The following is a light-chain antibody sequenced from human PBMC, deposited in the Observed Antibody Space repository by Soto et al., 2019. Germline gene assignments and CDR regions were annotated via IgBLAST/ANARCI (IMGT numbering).Light chain of an antibody. CDR2: GAS. CDR3: QQYHSWPPLT. V-gene: IGKV3D-15*01. Sequence: EVLMTQSPSTLSVSPGERVTLSCRASQSINSNLAWYQQKPGQAPRVLIYGASSRSSGIPDRFSGSGSGTDFTLTISRLEHADFAFYYCQQYHSWPPLTFGGGTRVEIK. J-gene: IGKJ4*01. CDR1: QSINSN.